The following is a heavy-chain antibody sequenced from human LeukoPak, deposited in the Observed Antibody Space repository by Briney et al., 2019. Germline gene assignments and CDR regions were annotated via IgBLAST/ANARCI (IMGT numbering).Heavy chain of an antibody. CDR3: AREIDTYSGSYFNY. Sequence: ASVKVSCKASGYTFTDYSMHWVRQAPGQGLEWMGWINPNSGGTNYAQKFQDRVTMTRDASVRTAYMELTSLTSDDTAVYYCAREIDTYSGSYFNYWGQGTLVTVSS. V-gene: IGHV1-2*02. J-gene: IGHJ4*02. CDR1: GYTFTDYS. CDR2: INPNSGGT. D-gene: IGHD1-26*01.